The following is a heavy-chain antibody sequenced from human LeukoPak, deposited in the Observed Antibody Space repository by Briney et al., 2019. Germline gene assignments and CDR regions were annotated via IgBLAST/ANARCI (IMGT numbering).Heavy chain of an antibody. CDR3: ARVGRSGWTVDY. V-gene: IGHV3-48*04. CDR1: GFDFITYS. J-gene: IGHJ4*02. D-gene: IGHD6-19*01. CDR2: ISSSSSNI. Sequence: PGGSLRLSCAASGFDFITYSIDWVRQAPGKGLEWVSYISSSSSNIYHADSVKGRFTISRDNAKNSLHLQMNSLRAEDTAVYYCARVGRSGWTVDYWGQGTLVTVSS.